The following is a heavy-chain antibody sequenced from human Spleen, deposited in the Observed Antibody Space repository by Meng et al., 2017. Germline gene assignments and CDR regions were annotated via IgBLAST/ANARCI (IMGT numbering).Heavy chain of an antibody. CDR1: GYTFISYW. D-gene: IGHD3-10*01. CDR3: ARLNRFRFAPADP. CDR2: IYPGDSDT. J-gene: IGHJ5*02. V-gene: IGHV5-51*01. Sequence: KVSCKGSGYTFISYWIGWVRQMPGKGLEWMGIIYPGDSDTTYSPSFQGQVTISADKSISTAYLQWSSLKASDTAIYYCARLNRFRFAPADPWGQGTLVTVSS.